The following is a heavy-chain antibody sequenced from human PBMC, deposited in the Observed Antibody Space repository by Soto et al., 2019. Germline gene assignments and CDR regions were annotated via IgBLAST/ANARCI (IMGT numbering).Heavy chain of an antibody. V-gene: IGHV1-2*02. CDR2: INPNSGAT. CDR3: ARVRVASGWYNSPDY. Sequence: ASVKVSCKASGYTFTGYNMHWVRQAPGQGLEWMGWINPNSGATDFAQKFQGRVTMTRDTSISTAYMELSRLRSDDTVMYYCARVRVASGWYNSPDYWGQGTLVTVSS. J-gene: IGHJ4*02. CDR1: GYTFTGYN. D-gene: IGHD6-19*01.